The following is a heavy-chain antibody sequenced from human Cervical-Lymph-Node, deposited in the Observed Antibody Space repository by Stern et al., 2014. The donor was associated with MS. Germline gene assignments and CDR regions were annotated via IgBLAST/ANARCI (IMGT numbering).Heavy chain of an antibody. CDR3: ARFLMEDTPMGYYYFALDV. CDR2: IHYGGST. J-gene: IGHJ6*02. CDR1: VVSISSTNW. Sequence: QVQLQESGPGLVKPSGTLSLTCAVSVVSISSTNWWSWVRQPPGRGLEWIGEIHYGGSTNYNPSLKSRVTISVDRSRNQFSLKLTSVTAADTAVYYCARFLMEDTPMGYYYFALDVWGQGTTVTVS. V-gene: IGHV4-4*02. D-gene: IGHD5-18*01.